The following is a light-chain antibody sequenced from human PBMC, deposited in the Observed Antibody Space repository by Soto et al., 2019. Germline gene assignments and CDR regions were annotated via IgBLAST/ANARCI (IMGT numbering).Light chain of an antibody. CDR2: GES. CDR3: QQYNNLPYT. CDR1: QSMGGN. J-gene: IGKJ2*01. V-gene: IGKV3-15*01. Sequence: EMVMTQSPATQSVSPGERASLSCRASQSMGGNLAGYQQKPGQAPRLLIYGESTRATGVPARFSGSGSRTDFTLTISSLHSEDFAIYYSQQYNNLPYTFGQGTKLEI.